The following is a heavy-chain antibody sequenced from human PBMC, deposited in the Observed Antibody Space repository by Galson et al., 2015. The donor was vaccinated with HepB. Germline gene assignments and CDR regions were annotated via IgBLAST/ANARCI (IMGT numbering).Heavy chain of an antibody. CDR1: GGSFSGYY. J-gene: IGHJ4*02. CDR2: INHSGST. V-gene: IGHV4-34*01. D-gene: IGHD2-15*01. Sequence: SETLSLTCAVYGGSFSGYYWSWIRQPPGKGLEWVGEINHSGSTNYNPSLKSRVTISVDTSKNQFSLKLSSVTAADTAVYYCARGRYCSGGSCQDFDYWGQGTLVTVSS. CDR3: ARGRYCSGGSCQDFDY.